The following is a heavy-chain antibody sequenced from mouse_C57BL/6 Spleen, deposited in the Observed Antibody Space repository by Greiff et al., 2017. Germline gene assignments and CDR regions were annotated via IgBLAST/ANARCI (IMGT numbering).Heavy chain of an antibody. CDR1: GYAFSSSW. D-gene: IGHD2-1*01. CDR2: IYPGDGDT. J-gene: IGHJ3*01. CDR3: ARGGYGNLFAY. Sequence: QVQLQQSGPELVKPGASVKISCKASGYAFSSSWMNWVKQRPGKGLEWIGRIYPGDGDTNYNGKFKGKATLTADKSSSTAYMQLSSLTSEDSAVYFCARGGYGNLFAYWGQGTLVTVSA. V-gene: IGHV1-82*01.